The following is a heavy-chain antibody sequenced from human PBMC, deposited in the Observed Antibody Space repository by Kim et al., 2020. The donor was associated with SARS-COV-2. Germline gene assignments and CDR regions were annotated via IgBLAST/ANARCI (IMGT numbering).Heavy chain of an antibody. CDR1: GGSISSYY. CDR3: ARNKRRRDGYNFMISLFDP. V-gene: IGHV4-59*13. CDR2: IYYSGST. J-gene: IGHJ5*02. Sequence: SETLSLTCTVSGGSISSYYWSWIRQPPGKGLEWIGYIYYSGSTNYNPSLKSRVTISVDTSKNQFSLKLSSVTAADTAVYYCARNKRRRDGYNFMISLFDPWGQGTLVTVSS. D-gene: IGHD5-12*01.